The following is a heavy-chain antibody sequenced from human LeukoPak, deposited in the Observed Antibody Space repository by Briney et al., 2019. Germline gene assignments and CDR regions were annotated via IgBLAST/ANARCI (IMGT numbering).Heavy chain of an antibody. CDR2: IIPIFGTA. CDR1: GGTFSSYA. CDR3: ARDCSSTSCYPHYYYYYMDV. J-gene: IGHJ6*03. Sequence: ASVKVSCKASGGTFSSYAISWVRQAPGQGLEWMGGIIPIFGTANYAQKFQGRVTITADKSTSTAYMELSSLRSEDTAVYYCARDCSSTSCYPHYYYYYMDVWGKGTTVTVSS. V-gene: IGHV1-69*06. D-gene: IGHD2-2*01.